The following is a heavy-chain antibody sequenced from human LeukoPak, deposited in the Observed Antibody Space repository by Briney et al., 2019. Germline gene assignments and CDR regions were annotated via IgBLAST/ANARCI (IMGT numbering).Heavy chain of an antibody. V-gene: IGHV4-39*01. CDR1: GGSISSSGYY. Sequence: PSETLSLTCTVSGGSISSSGYYWGWIRQPPGKGLEWFGRLYYRGSTYYNPSLKSRVTTSVDTSKNQFSLKLSSVTAADTAVYYCARHVGSGSAQYYYYYMDVWGKGTTVTVSS. CDR3: ARHVGSGSAQYYYYYMDV. J-gene: IGHJ6*03. D-gene: IGHD1-26*01. CDR2: LYYRGST.